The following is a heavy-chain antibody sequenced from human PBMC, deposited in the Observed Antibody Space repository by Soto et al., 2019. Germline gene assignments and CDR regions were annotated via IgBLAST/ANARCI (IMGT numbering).Heavy chain of an antibody. Sequence: EVQLLESGGGLVQPGGSLRLSCAASGFTVSSNYMSWVRQAPGKGLEWVSVIYSGGSTYYADSVKGRLTISRDNSKNTLYLQMNSLRAEDTAVYYCARLFYGSGSYLGRAFDIWGKGTMVTVSS. CDR1: GFTVSSNY. CDR2: IYSGGST. J-gene: IGHJ3*02. CDR3: ARLFYGSGSYLGRAFDI. V-gene: IGHV3-66*01. D-gene: IGHD3-10*01.